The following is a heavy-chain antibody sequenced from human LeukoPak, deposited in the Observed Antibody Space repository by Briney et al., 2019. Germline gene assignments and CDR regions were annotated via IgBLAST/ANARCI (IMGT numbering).Heavy chain of an antibody. J-gene: IGHJ2*01. CDR2: IYYDGST. CDR3: ARGSGSGNWYFDL. D-gene: IGHD2-15*01. Sequence: SETLSLTCTVSGGSISSYYWSWIRQPPGKGLEWIGYIYYDGSTNYNPSLKSRVSISVDTSKNQFSLKLSSVTAADTAVCYCARGSGSGNWYFDLWGRGTLVTVSS. CDR1: GGSISSYY. V-gene: IGHV4-59*01.